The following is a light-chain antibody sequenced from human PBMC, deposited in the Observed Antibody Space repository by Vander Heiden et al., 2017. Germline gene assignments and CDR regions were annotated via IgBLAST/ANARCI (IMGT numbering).Light chain of an antibody. J-gene: IGKJ2*01. CDR3: QQSYTPSVT. Sequence: DIQMTQSPSSLSASVGDSVTITCRASQSISNYLNWYQQKPGKAPKLLIYAASSLQSAVPSRFSGSGSGTDFTLTISSLQPEDFATYYCQQSYTPSVTFGRGTKLEIK. V-gene: IGKV1-39*01. CDR2: AAS. CDR1: QSISNY.